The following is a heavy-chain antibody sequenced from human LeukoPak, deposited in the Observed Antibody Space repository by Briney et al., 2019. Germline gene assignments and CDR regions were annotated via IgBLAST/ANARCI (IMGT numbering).Heavy chain of an antibody. V-gene: IGHV4-4*02. Sequence: EPSETLSLTCAVSGGSISSSNWWSWVRQPPGKGLEWIGEIYHSGSTNYNPSLKSRVTISVDKSKNQFSLKLSSVTAADTAVYYCAREDSSGWSFNYWGQGTLVTVSS. D-gene: IGHD6-19*01. CDR3: AREDSSGWSFNY. CDR1: GGSISSSNW. J-gene: IGHJ4*02. CDR2: IYHSGST.